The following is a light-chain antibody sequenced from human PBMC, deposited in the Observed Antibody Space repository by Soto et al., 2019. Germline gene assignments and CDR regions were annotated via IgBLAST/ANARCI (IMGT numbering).Light chain of an antibody. V-gene: IGLV1-40*01. CDR3: RSYDSSLSGWV. CDR2: GNS. CDR1: SSNIGAGYY. J-gene: IGLJ3*02. Sequence: QSVLTQPPSVSGAPGQRVTISCTGSSSNIGAGYYVHWYQQLPGTAPKLLISGNSNRPSGVPDRFSGSKSGTSASLAITGLQAEDEADYYCRSYDSSLSGWVFGGGTKLTVL.